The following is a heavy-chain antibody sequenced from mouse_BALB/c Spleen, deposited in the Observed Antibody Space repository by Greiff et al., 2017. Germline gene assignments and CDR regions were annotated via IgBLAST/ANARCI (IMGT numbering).Heavy chain of an antibody. V-gene: IGHV5-4*02. CDR2: ISDGGSYT. J-gene: IGHJ3*01. CDR1: GFTFSDYY. D-gene: IGHD2-1*01. Sequence: VESGGGLVKPGGSLKLSCAASGFTFSDYYMYWVRQTPEKRLEWVATISDGGSYTYYPDSVKGRFTISRDNAKNNLYLQMSSLKSEDTAMYYCARDGNHGGFAYWGQGTLVTVSA. CDR3: ARDGNHGGFAY.